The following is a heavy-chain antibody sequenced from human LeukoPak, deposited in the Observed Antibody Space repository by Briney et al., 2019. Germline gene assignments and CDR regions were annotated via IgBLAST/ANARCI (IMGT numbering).Heavy chain of an antibody. J-gene: IGHJ4*02. CDR2: IYYSGST. CDR3: ARDRDHFDY. V-gene: IGHV4-59*01. D-gene: IGHD3-10*01. Sequence: TSETLSLTCTVSGGSISSYYWSWIRQPPGKELEWIGYIYYSGSTNYNPSLKSRVTISVDTSKNQFSLKLSSVTAADTAVYYCARDRDHFDYWGQGTLVTVSS. CDR1: GGSISSYY.